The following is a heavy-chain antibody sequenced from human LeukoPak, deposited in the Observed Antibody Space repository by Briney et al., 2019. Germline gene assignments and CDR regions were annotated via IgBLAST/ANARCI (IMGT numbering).Heavy chain of an antibody. Sequence: GGSLRLSCAASGFTFSSYAMSWVRQAPGKGLEWVSVISGSGTSTSYADSVKGRFTISRDNSKNTLYLQMNSLRAEDTAVYYCAKHRVASGTYFDSWGQGTLVTVSS. CDR2: ISGSGTST. V-gene: IGHV3-23*01. J-gene: IGHJ4*02. CDR1: GFTFSSYA. CDR3: AKHRVASGTYFDS. D-gene: IGHD3-10*01.